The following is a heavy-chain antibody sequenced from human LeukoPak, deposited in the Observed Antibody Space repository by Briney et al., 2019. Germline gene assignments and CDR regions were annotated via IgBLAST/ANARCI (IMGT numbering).Heavy chain of an antibody. D-gene: IGHD2-2*01. V-gene: IGHV1-2*02. CDR3: AREDIVVVPAADFDP. CDR1: GYTFTGYY. CDR2: INPNSGGT. Sequence: ASVKVSCKASGYTFTGYYMHWVRQAPGQGLEWMGWINPNSGGTNYAQNFQGRVTMTRDTSISTAYMELSRLRSDDTAVYYYAREDIVVVPAADFDPWGQGTLVTVSS. J-gene: IGHJ5*02.